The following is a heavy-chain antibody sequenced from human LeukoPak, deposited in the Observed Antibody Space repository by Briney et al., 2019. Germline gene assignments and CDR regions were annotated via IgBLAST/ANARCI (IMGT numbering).Heavy chain of an antibody. D-gene: IGHD5-12*01. J-gene: IGHJ5*02. Sequence: GGSLRHSCAASGFTFSSYWMNWARQAPGKGLEWVSYISSSGSTIYYADSVKGRFTISRDNAKNSLYLQMNSLRAEDTAVYYCARERGYAFDPWGQGTLVTVSS. CDR1: GFTFSSYW. V-gene: IGHV3-48*04. CDR2: ISSSGSTI. CDR3: ARERGYAFDP.